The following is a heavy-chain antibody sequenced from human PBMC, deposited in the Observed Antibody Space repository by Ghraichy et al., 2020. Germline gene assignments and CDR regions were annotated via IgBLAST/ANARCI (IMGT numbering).Heavy chain of an antibody. CDR1: GGSISSSSYY. CDR2: IYYSGST. Sequence: SETLSLTCTVSGGSISSSSYYWGWIRQPPGKGLEWIGSIYYSGSTYYNPSLKSRVTISVDTSKNQFSLKLSSVTAADTAVYYCARDYRVGHPFDYWGQGTRVTVSS. D-gene: IGHD1-26*01. V-gene: IGHV4-39*07. CDR3: ARDYRVGHPFDY. J-gene: IGHJ4*02.